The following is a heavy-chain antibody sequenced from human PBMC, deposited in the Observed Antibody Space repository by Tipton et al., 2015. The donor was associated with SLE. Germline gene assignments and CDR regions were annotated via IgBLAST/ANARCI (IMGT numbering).Heavy chain of an antibody. CDR3: ARGRRRLGVLWDAFDI. J-gene: IGHJ3*02. CDR2: IYYSGST. CDR1: GGSISSHY. D-gene: IGHD2-8*01. V-gene: IGHV4-59*11. Sequence: TLSLTCTVSGGSISSHYWSWIRQPPGKGLEWIGYIYYSGSTNYNPSLKSRVTISVDTSKNQFSLKVSSVTAADTAVYYCARGRRRLGVLWDAFDIWGQGTMVTVSS.